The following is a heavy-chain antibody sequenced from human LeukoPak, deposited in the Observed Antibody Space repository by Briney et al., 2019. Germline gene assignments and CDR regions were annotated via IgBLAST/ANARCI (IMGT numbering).Heavy chain of an antibody. D-gene: IGHD2-2*01. J-gene: IGHJ4*02. V-gene: IGHV3-23*01. Sequence: GGSLRLSCAASGFTFSSYAMSWVRRAPGKGLEWVSVISGSGSSTYYADSVKGRFTISRDNSKDTLYLQFSSLRAEDTAVYYCAKVIRPRCSTTSCLFDFWGQGTLVTVSS. CDR3: AKVIRPRCSTTSCLFDF. CDR1: GFTFSSYA. CDR2: ISGSGSST.